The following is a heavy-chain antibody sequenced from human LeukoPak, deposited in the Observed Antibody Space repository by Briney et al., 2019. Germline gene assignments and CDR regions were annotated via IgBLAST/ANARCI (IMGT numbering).Heavy chain of an antibody. V-gene: IGHV4-59*01. D-gene: IGHD5-12*01. Sequence: PSETLSLTCTVSGGSISSYYWSWIRQPPGKGLEWIGYIYYSGSTNYNPSLKSRVTISVDTSKNQFSLKLSSVTAADAAVYYCAGGGASGYDWGYYFDYWGQGTLVTVSS. J-gene: IGHJ4*02. CDR2: IYYSGST. CDR1: GGSISSYY. CDR3: AGGGASGYDWGYYFDY.